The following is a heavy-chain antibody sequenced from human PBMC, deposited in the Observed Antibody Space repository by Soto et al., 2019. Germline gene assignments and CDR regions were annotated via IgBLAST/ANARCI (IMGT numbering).Heavy chain of an antibody. CDR1: GGSFGGYY. CDR3: ARDKNTCLFYY. CDR2: INIPGNT. V-gene: IGHV4-34*01. J-gene: IGHJ4*02. Sequence: PSEPLSLTCSAYGGSFGGYYSTCIRQPPGTGLEWIGEINIPGNTNYNPAPKSRGTIHADTSKNQCSLKLTSVTAADTAVYYCARDKNTCLFYYWGQGTLVTVS.